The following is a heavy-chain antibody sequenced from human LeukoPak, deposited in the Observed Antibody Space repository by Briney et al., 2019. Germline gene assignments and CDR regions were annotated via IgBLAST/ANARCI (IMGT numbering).Heavy chain of an antibody. CDR3: ARDQKGGSYYNYFDY. CDR1: GYTFTSYY. D-gene: IGHD1-26*01. CDR2: INPSGGST. Sequence: ASVKVSCKASGYTFTSYYMHWVRQAPGQGLEWMGIINPSGGSTSYAQKFQGRVTMTRDTFTSTVYMELSSLRSEDTAVYYCARDQKGGSYYNYFDYWGQGTLVTVSS. J-gene: IGHJ4*02. V-gene: IGHV1-46*01.